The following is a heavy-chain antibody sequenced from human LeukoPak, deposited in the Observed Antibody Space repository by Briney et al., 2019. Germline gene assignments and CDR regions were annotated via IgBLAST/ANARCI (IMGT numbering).Heavy chain of an antibody. CDR2: INPNSGGT. CDR1: GYTFTGYY. V-gene: IGHV1-2*02. J-gene: IGHJ4*02. Sequence: ASVTVSCKSSGYTFTGYYIHWVRQAPGQGLEWMGWINPNSGGTSYAQKFQGRVTMTRDTSITTASMELSGLRFDDTAVYYCARVFYCSGGICYLNSWGQGTLVTVSS. D-gene: IGHD2-8*02. CDR3: ARVFYCSGGICYLNS.